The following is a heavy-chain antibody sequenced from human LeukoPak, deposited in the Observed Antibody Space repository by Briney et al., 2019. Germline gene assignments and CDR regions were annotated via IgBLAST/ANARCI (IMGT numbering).Heavy chain of an antibody. V-gene: IGHV3-30-3*01. CDR1: GFTFSSYA. CDR2: ISYAGNNK. J-gene: IGHJ4*02. Sequence: GRSLRLSCAASGFTFSSYAMRWVRQAPGKGLEWVAVISYAGNNKYYADSVKGRFTISRDNSKNTLYLQMNSLRAEDTAVYYCALHGSGWYSTGRRRLDYWGQGTLVTVSS. D-gene: IGHD6-19*01. CDR3: ALHGSGWYSTGRRRLDY.